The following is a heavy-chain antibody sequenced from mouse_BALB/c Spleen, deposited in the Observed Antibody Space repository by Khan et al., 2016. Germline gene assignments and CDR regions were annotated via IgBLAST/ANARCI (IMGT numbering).Heavy chain of an antibody. CDR3: AISTQSFYAMDY. J-gene: IGHJ4*01. Sequence: VQLQQSGPELMKPGASVKISCKASGYSFTSYYMHWVKQSHGKSLEWIGYIDPFNGGTSYNQKFKGKATLTVDKSSSTAYMHLSSLTSEDSAVYYFAISTQSFYAMDYWGQGTSVTVSS. CDR2: IDPFNGGT. V-gene: IGHV1S135*01. D-gene: IGHD1-1*01. CDR1: GYSFTSYY.